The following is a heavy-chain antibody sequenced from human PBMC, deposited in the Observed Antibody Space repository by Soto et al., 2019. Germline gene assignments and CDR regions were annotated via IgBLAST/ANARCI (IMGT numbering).Heavy chain of an antibody. J-gene: IGHJ6*02. CDR3: AASYGMDV. Sequence: SVEVSCKASGITFSSSAVQWVRQARGQRLEWIGWIVVGSGNTKCAQKFQERVTITRDLSTSTAYLELTSLKSDDTAVYYCAASYGMDVWGQGTTVTVSS. V-gene: IGHV1-58*01. CDR2: IVVGSGNT. CDR1: GITFSSSA.